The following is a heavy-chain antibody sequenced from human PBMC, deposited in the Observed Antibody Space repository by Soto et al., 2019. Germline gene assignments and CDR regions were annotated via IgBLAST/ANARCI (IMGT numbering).Heavy chain of an antibody. V-gene: IGHV1-3*01. CDR3: ARGSIAAAGISGPHDY. Sequence: ASVKVSCKASGYTFTSYAMHCVRQAPGQRLEWMGWINAGNGNTKYSQKFQGRVTITRDTSASTAYMELSSLRSEDTAVYYCARGSIAAAGISGPHDYWGQGTLVTVSS. D-gene: IGHD6-13*01. CDR1: GYTFTSYA. J-gene: IGHJ4*02. CDR2: INAGNGNT.